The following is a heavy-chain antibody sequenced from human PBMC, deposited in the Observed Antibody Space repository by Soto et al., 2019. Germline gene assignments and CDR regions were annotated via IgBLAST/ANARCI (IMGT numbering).Heavy chain of an antibody. J-gene: IGHJ4*02. D-gene: IGHD6-19*01. CDR3: ARRLFGSGWTLDS. V-gene: IGHV4-59*13. CDR2: VYHTGST. CDR1: GASITTYY. Sequence: SETLSLTCDVSGASITTYYWSWIRQAPGKGLEWIGNVYHTGSTDYNSSLRSRVTISVDASKNQFSLNMNSVTAADTAVYYCARRLFGSGWTLDSWGQGALVTVSS.